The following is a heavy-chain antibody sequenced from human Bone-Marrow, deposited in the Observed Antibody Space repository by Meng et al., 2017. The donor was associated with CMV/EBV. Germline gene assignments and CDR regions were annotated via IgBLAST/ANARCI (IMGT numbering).Heavy chain of an antibody. D-gene: IGHD6-13*01. CDR2: ISWNSGSI. V-gene: IGHV3-9*01. Sequence: LSLTCAASGFTFDDYAMHWVRQAPGKGLEWVSGISWNSGSIGYADSVKGRFTISRDNAKNSLYLQMNSLRAEDTALYYCAKEAAAGTDFDYRGQGTLVTVSS. CDR3: AKEAAAGTDFDY. J-gene: IGHJ4*02. CDR1: GFTFDDYA.